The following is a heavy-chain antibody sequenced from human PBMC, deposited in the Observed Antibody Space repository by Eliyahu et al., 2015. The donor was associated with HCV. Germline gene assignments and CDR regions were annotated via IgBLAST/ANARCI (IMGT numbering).Heavy chain of an antibody. J-gene: IGHJ4*02. Sequence: QVQLVQSGAEVRKPGASVKVSCKASGYTFTSYYIHWVRQAPGQGLEWMGIINPSGGSTSFVQKFQGRVTMTRDTSTSTVYMELSSLRSEDTAVYYCARGGTAAGTPPFYWGQRTLVTVSS. CDR3: ARGGTAAGTPPFY. V-gene: IGHV1-46*01. D-gene: IGHD6-13*01. CDR1: GYTFTSYY. CDR2: INPSGGST.